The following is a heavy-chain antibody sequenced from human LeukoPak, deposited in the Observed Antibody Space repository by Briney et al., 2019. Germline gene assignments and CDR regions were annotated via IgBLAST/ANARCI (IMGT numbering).Heavy chain of an antibody. Sequence: GGSLRLSCAASGFTFSSYGMHWVRQAPGKGLEWVAVISYDGSSKYYADSVKGRFTISRDNSKNTLYLQMNSLRAEDTAVYYCAKDSYGYFDYWGQGTLVTVSS. CDR2: ISYDGSSK. J-gene: IGHJ4*02. D-gene: IGHD5-18*01. CDR3: AKDSYGYFDY. V-gene: IGHV3-30*18. CDR1: GFTFSSYG.